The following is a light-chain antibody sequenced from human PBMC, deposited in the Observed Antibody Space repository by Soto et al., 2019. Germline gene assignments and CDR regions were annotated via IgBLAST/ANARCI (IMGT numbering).Light chain of an antibody. J-gene: IGKJ1*01. Sequence: EVVLTQSPGTLALSRGERATLSCGASQSVSSSYLAWYQHRPGQAPRLLIFGASSRATGIPDRFSGTGSGTDFTLTISRLEPEDFAVYYCQQYGNSPWTFGQGTKVDIK. V-gene: IGKV3-20*01. CDR2: GAS. CDR1: QSVSSSY. CDR3: QQYGNSPWT.